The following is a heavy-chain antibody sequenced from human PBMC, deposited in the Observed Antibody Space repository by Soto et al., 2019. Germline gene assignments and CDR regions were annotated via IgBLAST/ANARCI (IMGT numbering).Heavy chain of an antibody. CDR3: ARDTRYPSPYSSGWCFDY. CDR1: GYTFTSYG. CDR2: ISAYDGNT. D-gene: IGHD6-19*01. Sequence: ASVKVSCKASGYTFTSYGISWVRQAPGQGLEWMGWISAYDGNTNYAQKLQGRVTMTTDTSTSTAYMELRSLRSDDTAVYYCARDTRYPSPYSSGWCFDYWCEGTLVTVSS. V-gene: IGHV1-18*01. J-gene: IGHJ4*02.